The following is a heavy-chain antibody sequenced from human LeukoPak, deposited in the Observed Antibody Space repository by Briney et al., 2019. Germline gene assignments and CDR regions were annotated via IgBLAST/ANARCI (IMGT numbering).Heavy chain of an antibody. CDR1: GGSISSYY. Sequence: SETLPLTCTVSGGSISSYYWSWISLPPGKGLKWFGVISYSGSTNYNPSLRSRVTVSLDTSKNQFSLHLSSVTGGDTAGYYCARGGPGSGWRYYLDYWRQGTLVSVSS. J-gene: IGHJ4*02. CDR2: ISYSGST. CDR3: ARGGPGSGWRYYLDY. V-gene: IGHV4-59*01. D-gene: IGHD3-22*01.